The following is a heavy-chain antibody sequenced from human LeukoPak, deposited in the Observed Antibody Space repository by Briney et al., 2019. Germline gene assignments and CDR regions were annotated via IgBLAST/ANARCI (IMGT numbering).Heavy chain of an antibody. J-gene: IGHJ4*02. CDR2: FYYSGST. CDR1: GDSISSYY. V-gene: IGHV4-59*01. D-gene: IGHD3-16*01. Sequence: PSETLSLTCTVSGDSISSYYWSWIRQPPGKGLEWIGYFYYSGSTNYNPSLKSRVTISVDTSKNQFSLKLSSVTAADTAVYYCARYVLSYYFDYWGQGTLVTVSS. CDR3: ARYVLSYYFDY.